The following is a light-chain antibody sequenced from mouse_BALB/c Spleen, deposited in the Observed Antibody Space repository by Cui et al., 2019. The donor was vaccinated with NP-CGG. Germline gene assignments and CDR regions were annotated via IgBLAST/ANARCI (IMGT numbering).Light chain of an antibody. CDR1: TGAVTTSNY. CDR3: VLWYSNHWV. Sequence: QAVVTHASSLTTSPGETVTLTCRSSTGAVTTSNYANWVQEKPDHLFTGLIGGTNNRAPGVPARFSGSLIGDKAALTITGAQTEDEAIYFCVLWYSNHWVFGGGTKLTVL. V-gene: IGLV1*01. J-gene: IGLJ1*01. CDR2: GTN.